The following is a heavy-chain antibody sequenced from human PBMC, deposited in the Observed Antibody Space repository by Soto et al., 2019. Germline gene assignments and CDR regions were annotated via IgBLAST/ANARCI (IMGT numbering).Heavy chain of an antibody. CDR3: ARGRYGYY. V-gene: IGHV1-18*01. J-gene: IGHJ4*02. D-gene: IGHD1-1*01. Sequence: QVHLVQSGAEVKKPGASVKVSCKASGYTFTSYGITWVRQAPGQGLEWLGWISAHNGNTDYAQKLQGRVIVTRDTSTSTAYTELSSLRSSDTAVYYCARGRYGYYWGQGDLVTVSS. CDR1: GYTFTSYG. CDR2: ISAHNGNT.